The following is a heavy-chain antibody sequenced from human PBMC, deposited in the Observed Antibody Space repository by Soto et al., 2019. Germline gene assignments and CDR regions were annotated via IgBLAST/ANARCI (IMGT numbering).Heavy chain of an antibody. V-gene: IGHV1-46*01. J-gene: IGHJ6*02. CDR2: INPSGGHT. CDR1: GYTFTSYY. Sequence: QVQVVQSGAEVKKPGASVKVSCKASGYTFTSYYLQWVRQAPGQGLEWMGIINPSGGHTSYAQKFHGRVTMTSDTSTSTVYMELSSLRSEDTAVYYCARGPLRGFGELLPYYYDMDVWGQGTTVTVSS. D-gene: IGHD3-10*01. CDR3: ARGPLRGFGELLPYYYDMDV.